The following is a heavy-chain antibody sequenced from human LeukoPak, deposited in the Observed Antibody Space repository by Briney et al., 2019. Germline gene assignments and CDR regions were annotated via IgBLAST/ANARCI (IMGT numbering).Heavy chain of an antibody. CDR2: IKQDGSEK. V-gene: IGHV3-7*01. CDR1: GFTFSSYW. Sequence: GGSLRLSCAASGFTFSSYWMSWVRQAPGKGLEWVASIKQDGSEKYYVDSVKGRFTISRDNAKNSLYLQMNSLRAEDTAVYYCSVFKEDYDILTGSSYGMDVWGQGTTVTVSS. CDR3: SVFKEDYDILTGSSYGMDV. D-gene: IGHD3-9*01. J-gene: IGHJ6*02.